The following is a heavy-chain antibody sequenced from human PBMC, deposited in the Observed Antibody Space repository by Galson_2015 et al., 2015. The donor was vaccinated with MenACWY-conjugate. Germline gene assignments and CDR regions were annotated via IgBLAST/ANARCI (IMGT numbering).Heavy chain of an antibody. CDR3: GRLFYDVLTGPYKRFVRYKLYMDV. CDR1: GGSLISNSHH. Sequence: GTLFLTCTLSGGSLISNSHHWGWVRPSPGEGLGGSGDIYFTRATYHHPSLQSRVTISADASNNQFSLNLRSVTAADTAVYYCGRLFYDVLTGPYKRFVRYKLYMDVWGKGTTVTVSS. J-gene: IGHJ6*03. D-gene: IGHD3-9*01. CDR2: IYFTRAT. V-gene: IGHV4-39*01.